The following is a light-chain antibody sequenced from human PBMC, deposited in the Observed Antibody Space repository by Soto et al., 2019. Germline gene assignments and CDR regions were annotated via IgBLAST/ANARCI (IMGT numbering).Light chain of an antibody. CDR3: QQYGSSGT. CDR2: GAS. V-gene: IGKV3-20*01. CDR1: QSVSNNY. Sequence: ESVLTQSPGTLSLSPGERPTLSCRASQSVSNNYLAWYQQKPGXAPXXLIYGASNRATGIPDRFSGSGSGTEFPLTISRLEPEDSAVDDCQQYGSSGTFGQGTKVDIK. J-gene: IGKJ1*01.